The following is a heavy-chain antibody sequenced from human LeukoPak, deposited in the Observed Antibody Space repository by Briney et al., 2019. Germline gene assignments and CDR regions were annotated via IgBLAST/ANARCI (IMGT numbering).Heavy chain of an antibody. D-gene: IGHD6-19*01. CDR2: ISGDGGST. V-gene: IGHV3-43*02. J-gene: IGHJ4*02. CDR1: GFTFDEYG. CDR3: AKDQWQAGGFDY. Sequence: AGSLLLSCAASGFTFDEYGMYWVRQAPGKGLEWVSLISGDGGSTFYSDSVKGRFTISRDNSENSLYLQMNRLRTEDTALYYCAKDQWQAGGFDYWGQGT.